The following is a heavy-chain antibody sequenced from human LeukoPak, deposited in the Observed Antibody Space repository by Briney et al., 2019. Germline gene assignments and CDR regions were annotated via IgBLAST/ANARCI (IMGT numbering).Heavy chain of an antibody. D-gene: IGHD2-15*01. CDR1: GYTFTSYG. J-gene: IGHJ5*02. Sequence: GASVKVSCKASGYTFTSYGICWVRQAPGQGLEWMGWINPNSGGTNYAQKFQGRVTMTRDTSISTAYMELSRLRSDDTAVYYCARDRVVRRLGYCSGGSCPGAWFDPWGQGTLVTVSS. CDR3: ARDRVVRRLGYCSGGSCPGAWFDP. V-gene: IGHV1-2*02. CDR2: INPNSGGT.